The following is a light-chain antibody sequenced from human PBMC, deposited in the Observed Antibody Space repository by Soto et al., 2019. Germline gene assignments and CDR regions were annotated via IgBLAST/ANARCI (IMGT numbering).Light chain of an antibody. Sequence: DIQMTQSPSTLSASVRDRVTITCRASQSISSWLAWYQQKPGKAPKLLIYDASTLESGVPSRFSGSGSGTEFTLTISSLQPDDFATYYCQQYKSYSLTFGGGTKVDI. J-gene: IGKJ4*01. CDR2: DAS. CDR1: QSISSW. CDR3: QQYKSYSLT. V-gene: IGKV1-5*01.